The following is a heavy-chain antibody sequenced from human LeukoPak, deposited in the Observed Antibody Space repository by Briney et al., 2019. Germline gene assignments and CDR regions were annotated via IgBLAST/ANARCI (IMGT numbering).Heavy chain of an antibody. CDR1: GGSISSGGYY. D-gene: IGHD3-22*01. CDR3: ARSFHYYDSSGYYPLDY. Sequence: PSQTLSLTCTVSGGSISSGGYYWSWIRQHPGKGLEWIGYIYYSGSTYYNPSLKSRVTISVDTSKNQFSLKLSSVTAADTAVYYCARSFHYYDSSGYYPLDYWGQGTLVTVSS. CDR2: IYYSGST. J-gene: IGHJ4*02. V-gene: IGHV4-31*03.